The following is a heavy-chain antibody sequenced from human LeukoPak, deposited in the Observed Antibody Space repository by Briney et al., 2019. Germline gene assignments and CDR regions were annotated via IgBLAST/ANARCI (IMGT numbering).Heavy chain of an antibody. Sequence: GSLRLSCAASGFNFSSYALGWVPPAPGKGPEWVSTISGSGGSTYYADSVKGRFTISRDNSKNTLYLQMNSLRAEDTAVYYCAKPTYYYDSSGYYETYYFDYWGQGTLVTVSS. V-gene: IGHV3-23*01. CDR1: GFNFSSYA. J-gene: IGHJ4*02. CDR3: AKPTYYYDSSGYYETYYFDY. CDR2: ISGSGGST. D-gene: IGHD3-22*01.